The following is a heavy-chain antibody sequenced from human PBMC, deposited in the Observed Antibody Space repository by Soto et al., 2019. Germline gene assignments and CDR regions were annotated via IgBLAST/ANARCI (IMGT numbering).Heavy chain of an antibody. V-gene: IGHV3-23*01. Sequence: WGSLRLSCAATGFDFNTFAIICGRHAPGKGREWVSHISSSGGSRDYADSVRGRFTISRDNSKNVLFLQMNSLRAEDTAVYYCTSWFSTYCSGGSCYPGGVGHYWGQGTLVTVSS. J-gene: IGHJ4*02. D-gene: IGHD2-15*01. CDR3: TSWFSTYCSGGSCYPGGVGHY. CDR2: ISSSGGSR. CDR1: GFDFNTFA.